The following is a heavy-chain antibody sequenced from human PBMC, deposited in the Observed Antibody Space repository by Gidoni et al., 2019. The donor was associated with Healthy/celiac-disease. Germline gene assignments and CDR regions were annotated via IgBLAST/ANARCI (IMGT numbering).Heavy chain of an antibody. CDR1: GGTFSSYA. J-gene: IGHJ6*03. Sequence: QVQLVQSGAEVKKPGSSVKVSCKASGGTFSSYAISWVRQAPGQGLEWMGGIIPIFGTANYAQKFQGRVTITADESTSTAYMELSSLRSEDTAVYYCARPSSGYYPSPNWYYYYYMDVWGKGTTVTVSS. CDR2: IIPIFGTA. V-gene: IGHV1-69*01. D-gene: IGHD3-22*01. CDR3: ARPSSGYYPSPNWYYYYYMDV.